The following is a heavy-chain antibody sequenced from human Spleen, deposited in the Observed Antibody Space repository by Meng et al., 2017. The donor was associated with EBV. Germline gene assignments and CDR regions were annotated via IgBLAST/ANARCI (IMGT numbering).Heavy chain of an antibody. Sequence: QVQAVQSGAEVKKPGASVKLSCRTSGYIFSKYTIHWVRQAPGQRPECVGRIYGASGNTKYLEKFRGRVTITRDTSATTVFLELSSLRSDDSAVYYCARVSEEEKERLGDFDYWGQGTLVTVSS. D-gene: IGHD7-27*01. J-gene: IGHJ4*02. CDR1: GYIFSKYT. V-gene: IGHV1-3*01. CDR2: IYGASGNT. CDR3: ARVSEEEKERLGDFDY.